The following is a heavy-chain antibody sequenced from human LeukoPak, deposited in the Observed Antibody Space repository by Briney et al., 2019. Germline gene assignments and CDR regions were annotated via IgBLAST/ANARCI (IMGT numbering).Heavy chain of an antibody. J-gene: IGHJ6*02. D-gene: IGHD3-16*01. CDR3: ARGGGLDV. CDR2: IYHIGGP. Sequence: SGTLSLTCAVSGGSTSSNNWWGWVRQPPGKGLEWIGEIYHIGGPNYNPSLKSPVTISVDNSRNHFTLSLSAVTAADTAVYYGARGGGLDVWGQGATVTVSS. V-gene: IGHV4-4*02. CDR1: GGSTSSNNW.